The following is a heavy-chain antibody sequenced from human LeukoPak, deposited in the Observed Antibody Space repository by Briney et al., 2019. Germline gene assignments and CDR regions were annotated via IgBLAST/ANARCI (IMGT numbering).Heavy chain of an antibody. V-gene: IGHV1-69*02. D-gene: IGHD1-26*01. J-gene: IGHJ4*02. CDR3: ASSLSGSYASDY. Sequence: SVKVSCKASGGTFSSYTISWVRQAPGQGLEWMGRIIPILSIANYAQKFQGRVTITADKSTSTAYMGLSSLRSEDTAVYYCASSLSGSYASDYWGQGTLVTVSS. CDR1: GGTFSSYT. CDR2: IIPILSIA.